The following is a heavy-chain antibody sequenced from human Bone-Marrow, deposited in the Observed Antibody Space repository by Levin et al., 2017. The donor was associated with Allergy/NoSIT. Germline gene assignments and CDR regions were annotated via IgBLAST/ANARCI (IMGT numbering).Heavy chain of an antibody. CDR2: INSDGSTT. V-gene: IGHV3-74*01. D-gene: IGHD1-26*01. J-gene: IGHJ4*02. Sequence: PGGSLRLSCAASGFTFSSYWMHWVRQPPGKGLEWVSRINSDGSTTDYGDFVRGRFTISRDNAKNTVHLQMNSLRADDTAVYYCARVRAKSGNYDEPVWGQGILVTVSS. CDR1: GFTFSSYW. CDR3: ARVRAKSGNYDEPV.